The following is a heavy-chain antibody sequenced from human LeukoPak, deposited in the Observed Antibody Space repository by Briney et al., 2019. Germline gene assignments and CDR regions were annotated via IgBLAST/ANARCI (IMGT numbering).Heavy chain of an antibody. CDR2: MNPNSGNK. J-gene: IGHJ4*02. D-gene: IGHD3-3*01. CDR3: ARGILRFLEWLTNLHYFDY. Sequence: ASVKVSCKASGYTFTSYDINWVRQATGQGLEWMGWMNPNSGNKGYAQKFQGRVTITRTTSISTAYMELSSLRSEDTAVYYCARGILRFLEWLTNLHYFDYWGQGTLVTVSS. V-gene: IGHV1-8*03. CDR1: GYTFTSYD.